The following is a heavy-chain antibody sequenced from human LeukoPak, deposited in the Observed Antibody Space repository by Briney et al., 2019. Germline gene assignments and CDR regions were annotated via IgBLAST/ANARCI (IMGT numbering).Heavy chain of an antibody. CDR2: LYTGGTT. CDR1: GFTFSSYY. Sequence: GGSLRLSCVASGFTFSSYYMSWVRQAPGKGLEWVSLLYTGGTTSYPDSVAGRFTISRDDSKNTIYLQLNTLRTEDPAVYYRAXXXXXYXXXXXXGQXTLV. V-gene: IGHV3-53*01. D-gene: IGHD3-10*01. CDR3: AXXXXXYXXXXX. J-gene: IGHJ4*02.